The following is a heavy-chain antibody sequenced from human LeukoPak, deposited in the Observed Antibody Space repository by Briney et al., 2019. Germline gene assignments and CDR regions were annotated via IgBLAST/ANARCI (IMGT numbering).Heavy chain of an antibody. V-gene: IGHV3-23*01. CDR2: ISGSGGST. Sequence: GGSLRLSCAASGFTFSSYAMSWVRQAPGKGLEWVSAISGSGGSTYYADSVKGRFTISRDNSKNTLYLQMNSLRAEDTAVYYCAKDGSYSSGWYGGYWGQGTLVTVSS. CDR1: GFTFSSYA. J-gene: IGHJ4*02. D-gene: IGHD6-19*01. CDR3: AKDGSYSSGWYGGY.